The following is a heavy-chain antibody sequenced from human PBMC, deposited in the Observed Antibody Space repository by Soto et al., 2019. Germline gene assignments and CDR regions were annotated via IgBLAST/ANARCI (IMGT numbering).Heavy chain of an antibody. V-gene: IGHV3-23*01. J-gene: IGHJ5*02. CDR2: LSGSGATT. CDR1: GFTFTNYA. Sequence: PGGSLRLSCVASGFTFTNYAMSWVRQAPGKGLEWVSALSGSGATTFYSDSAKGRFTISRDNSKNTLYLQMNSLRADDTAIYYCAKDLFVNSNGGGAYPGGSDAWGQGTFVTVSA. CDR3: AKDLFVNSNGGGAYPGGSDA. D-gene: IGHD2-8*01.